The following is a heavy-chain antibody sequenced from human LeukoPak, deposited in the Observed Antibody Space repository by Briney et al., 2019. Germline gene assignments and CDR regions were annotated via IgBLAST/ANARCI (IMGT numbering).Heavy chain of an antibody. CDR2: INHSGST. CDR1: GGSFSGYY. V-gene: IGHV4-34*01. CDR3: ARGPNWFDP. J-gene: IGHJ5*02. Sequence: PSETLSLTCAVYGGSFSGYYWSWIRQPPGKGLERIGEINHSGSTNYNPSLKSRVTISVDTSKNQFSLKLSSVTAADTAVYYCARGPNWFDPWGQGTLVTVSS.